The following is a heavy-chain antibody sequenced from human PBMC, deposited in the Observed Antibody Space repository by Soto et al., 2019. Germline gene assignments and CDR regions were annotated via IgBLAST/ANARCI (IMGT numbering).Heavy chain of an antibody. J-gene: IGHJ6*04. CDR1: GYTFTTYA. CDR3: KRVNTIFLQPDCDTYDMDV. Sequence: QVPLVQSGAEVKKPGASVKVSCQASGYTFTTYAIHWVRQAPGQRLEWIGWINTGNGNTEYSQTFQGRVTITRDTSASTAYMELSSLGSEHTAMYYCKRVNTIFLQPDCDTYDMDVWGEGNTVTVAS. CDR2: INTGNGNT. D-gene: IGHD3-9*01. V-gene: IGHV1-3*04.